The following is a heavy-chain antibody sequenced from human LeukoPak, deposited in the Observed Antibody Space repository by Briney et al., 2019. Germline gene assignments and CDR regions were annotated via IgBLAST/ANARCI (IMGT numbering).Heavy chain of an antibody. CDR3: ARASGGYSI. D-gene: IGHD1-26*01. CDR2: IKSDGIST. V-gene: IGHV3-74*01. CDR1: GFTFSNSW. J-gene: IGHJ4*02. Sequence: GGSLRLSCAVSGFTFSNSWMHWVRQTPGKGLVWVSRIKSDGISTIYADSVKGRFTISRDNAKNSPYLQMNSLRAEDTAVYYCARASGGYSIWGQGTLVTVSS.